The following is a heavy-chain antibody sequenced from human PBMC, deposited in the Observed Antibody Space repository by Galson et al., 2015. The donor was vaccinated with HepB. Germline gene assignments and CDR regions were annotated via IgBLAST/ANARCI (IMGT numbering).Heavy chain of an antibody. Sequence: SLRLSCAASGFTFSSYWMNWVRQAPGRGLEWVANINQDRSEKYYVDSVKGRFTISRDNAKNSLYLQMNSLRAEDTAVYYCARVYNCSNWFDYWGQGTLVTVSS. CDR1: GFTFSSYW. D-gene: IGHD1-20*01. V-gene: IGHV3-7*01. J-gene: IGHJ5*01. CDR3: ARVYNCSNWFDY. CDR2: INQDRSEK.